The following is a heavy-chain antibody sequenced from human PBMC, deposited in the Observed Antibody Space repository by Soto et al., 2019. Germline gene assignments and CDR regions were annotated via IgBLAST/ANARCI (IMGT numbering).Heavy chain of an antibody. CDR2: ISYDGSNK. CDR1: GFTFSSYG. D-gene: IGHD6-19*01. CDR3: AKGRQVAGTVGVGYYYYYGMDV. J-gene: IGHJ6*02. Sequence: QVQLVESGGGVVQPGRSLRLSCAASGFTFSSYGMHWVRQAPGKGLEWVAVISYDGSNKYYADSVEGRFTISRDNSKNTRYLQMNSLRAEDTAVYYCAKGRQVAGTVGVGYYYYYGMDVWGQGTTVTVSS. V-gene: IGHV3-30*18.